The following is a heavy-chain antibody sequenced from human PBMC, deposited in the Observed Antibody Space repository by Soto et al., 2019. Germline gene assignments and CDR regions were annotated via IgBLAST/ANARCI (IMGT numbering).Heavy chain of an antibody. CDR3: ARVDTAMVEYLDI. J-gene: IGHJ3*02. V-gene: IGHV3-21*01. Sequence: GGSLRLSCAASGFTFSSYSMNWVRQAPGKGLEWVSSISSSSSYIYYEDSVKGRFTISRDNAKNSLYLQMNSLRAEDTAVYYCARVDTAMVEYLDIWGQGTMVTVSS. D-gene: IGHD5-18*01. CDR2: ISSSSSYI. CDR1: GFTFSSYS.